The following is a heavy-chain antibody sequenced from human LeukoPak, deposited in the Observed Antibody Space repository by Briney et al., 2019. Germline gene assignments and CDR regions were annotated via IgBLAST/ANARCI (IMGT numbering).Heavy chain of an antibody. CDR1: GGSFSSYY. J-gene: IGHJ6*03. V-gene: IGHV4-59*01. Sequence: SETLSLTCAVYGGSFSSYYWSWIRQPPGKGLEWIGYIHYSGSTNYNPSLRSRVTISVDTSRKQFSLKQRSVTAADTAVYYCARTEESGYSYDYFGYYYYMDVWGKGTTVTVSS. CDR2: IHYSGST. CDR3: ARTEESGYSYDYFGYYYYMDV. D-gene: IGHD5-18*01.